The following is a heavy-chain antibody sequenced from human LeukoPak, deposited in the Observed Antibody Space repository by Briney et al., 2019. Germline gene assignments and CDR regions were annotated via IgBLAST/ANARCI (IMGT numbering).Heavy chain of an antibody. Sequence: GGSLRLSCAASGFTFNSYAMSWVRQAPWERLQWVSGISDSGGNTYYADSVRGRFTISRDNSKNTLYLHMNSLRPEDTAVYYCAEGPLLLWFGAAFDHWGQGTLVTVSS. J-gene: IGHJ4*02. CDR1: GFTFNSYA. CDR3: AEGPLLLWFGAAFDH. V-gene: IGHV3-23*01. D-gene: IGHD3-10*01. CDR2: ISDSGGNT.